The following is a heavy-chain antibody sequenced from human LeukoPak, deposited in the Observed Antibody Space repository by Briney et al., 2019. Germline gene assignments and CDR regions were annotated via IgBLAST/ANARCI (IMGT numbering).Heavy chain of an antibody. J-gene: IGHJ5*02. V-gene: IGHV1-2*04. CDR1: GYTFTGYY. D-gene: IGHD3-10*01. Sequence: ASVKVSCKASGYTFTGYYMHWVRQAPGQGLEWMGWINPNSGGTNYAQKFQGWVTMTRGTSISTAYMELSRLRSDDTAMYYCARGQYFYVSGSSRHWFDPWGQGTLVTVSS. CDR3: ARGQYFYVSGSSRHWFDP. CDR2: INPNSGGT.